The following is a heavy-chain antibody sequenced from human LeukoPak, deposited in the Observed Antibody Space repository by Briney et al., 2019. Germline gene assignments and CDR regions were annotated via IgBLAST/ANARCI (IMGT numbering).Heavy chain of an antibody. CDR3: ARGQAPKGLVSDAFDI. V-gene: IGHV1-69*13. Sequence: ASVKVSCKASGGTFSIYAISWVRQAPGQGLEWMGGIIPIFGTANYAQKFQGRVTITADESTSTAYMELSSLRSEDTAVYYCARGQAPKGLVSDAFDIWGQGTMVTVSS. D-gene: IGHD6-6*01. J-gene: IGHJ3*02. CDR1: GGTFSIYA. CDR2: IIPIFGTA.